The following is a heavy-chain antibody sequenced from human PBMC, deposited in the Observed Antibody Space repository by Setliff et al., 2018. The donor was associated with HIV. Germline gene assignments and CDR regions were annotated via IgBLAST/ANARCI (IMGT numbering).Heavy chain of an antibody. Sequence: PSETLSLTCTVSGGSITGYYWSWIRQPPGKGLEWIGSIYYSGSTYYNPSLKSRVTISVDTSKNQFSLKLSSVTAADTAVYYCASTGYSSGWSFDYWGQGTLVTVSS. J-gene: IGHJ4*02. CDR3: ASTGYSSGWSFDY. CDR1: GGSITGYY. D-gene: IGHD6-19*01. CDR2: IYYSGST. V-gene: IGHV4-39*07.